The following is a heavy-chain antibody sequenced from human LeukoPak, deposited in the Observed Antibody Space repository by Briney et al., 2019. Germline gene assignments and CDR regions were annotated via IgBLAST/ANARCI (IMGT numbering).Heavy chain of an antibody. CDR3: ARPDAAGPNGYYYGMDV. J-gene: IGHJ6*04. Sequence: GESLKISCKGSGYSFTSYLIGWVRQMPGKGLEWMGIIYPGDSDTRYSPSFQGQVTISADKSISTAYLQWSSLKASDTAMYYCARPDAAGPNGYYYGMDVWGEGTTVTVSS. CDR1: GYSFTSYL. CDR2: IYPGDSDT. V-gene: IGHV5-51*01. D-gene: IGHD6-13*01.